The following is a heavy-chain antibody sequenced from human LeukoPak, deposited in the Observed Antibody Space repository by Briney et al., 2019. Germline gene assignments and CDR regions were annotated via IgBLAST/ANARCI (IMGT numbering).Heavy chain of an antibody. J-gene: IGHJ3*02. D-gene: IGHD3/OR15-3a*01. V-gene: IGHV3-23*01. Sequence: PGGSLRLSCAASGFIFSTYWMHWVRQAPGKGLEWVSAISGSAGSTYYADSVKGRFTISRDNSKNTLHLQMNSLRAEDTAIYYCAKVLLRTRDAFDIWGQGTMVTVSS. CDR3: AKVLLRTRDAFDI. CDR2: ISGSAGST. CDR1: GFIFSTYW.